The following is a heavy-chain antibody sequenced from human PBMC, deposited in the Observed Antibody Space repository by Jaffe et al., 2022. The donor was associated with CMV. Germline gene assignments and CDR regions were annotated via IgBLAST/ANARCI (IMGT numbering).Heavy chain of an antibody. CDR1: GFTFSSYS. D-gene: IGHD1-26*01. J-gene: IGHJ4*02. V-gene: IGHV3-21*01. Sequence: EVQLVESGGGLVKPGGSLRLSCAASGFTFSSYSMNWVRQAPGKGLEWVSSISSSSSYIYYADSVKGRFTISRDNAKNSLYLQMNSLRAEDTAVYYCARDLLRIVGATPPNYWGQGTLVTVSS. CDR2: ISSSSSYI. CDR3: ARDLLRIVGATPPNY.